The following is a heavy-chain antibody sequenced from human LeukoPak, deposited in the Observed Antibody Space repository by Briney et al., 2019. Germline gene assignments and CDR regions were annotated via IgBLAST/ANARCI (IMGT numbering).Heavy chain of an antibody. V-gene: IGHV1-69*13. Sequence: GASVKVSCKASGGTFSSYAISWVRQAPGQGLEWMGGIIPIFGTANYAQKFQGRVTITAGESTSTAYMELSSLRSEDTAVYYCASPLATAVAPLWAFDIWGQGTMVTVSS. CDR2: IIPIFGTA. CDR1: GGTFSSYA. D-gene: IGHD6-19*01. J-gene: IGHJ3*02. CDR3: ASPLATAVAPLWAFDI.